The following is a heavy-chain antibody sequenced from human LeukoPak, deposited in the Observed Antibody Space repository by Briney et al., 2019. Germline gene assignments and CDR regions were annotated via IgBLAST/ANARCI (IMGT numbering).Heavy chain of an antibody. Sequence: SETLSLTCTVSGGSISSGSYYWSWIRQPAGKGLEWIGRIYTNGSTNYNPSLKSRVTISVDTSKNQFSLKLSSVTAADTAVYYCARSESLFDLWGRGTLVTVSS. CDR1: GGSISSGSYY. J-gene: IGHJ2*01. D-gene: IGHD1-14*01. V-gene: IGHV4-61*02. CDR2: IYTNGST. CDR3: ARSESLFDL.